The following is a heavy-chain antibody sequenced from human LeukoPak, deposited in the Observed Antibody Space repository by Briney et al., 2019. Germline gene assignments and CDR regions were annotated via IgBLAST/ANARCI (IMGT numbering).Heavy chain of an antibody. J-gene: IGHJ4*02. D-gene: IGHD3-22*01. V-gene: IGHV3-23*01. CDR2: ISGSGGST. Sequence: PGGSLRLSCAASGFTFDDYAMHWVRQAPGKGLEWVSAISGSGGSTYYADSVKGRFTISRDNSKNTLYLQMNSLRAEDTAVYYCAKNARSITMIVVRNDYWGQGTLVTVSS. CDR1: GFTFDDYA. CDR3: AKNARSITMIVVRNDY.